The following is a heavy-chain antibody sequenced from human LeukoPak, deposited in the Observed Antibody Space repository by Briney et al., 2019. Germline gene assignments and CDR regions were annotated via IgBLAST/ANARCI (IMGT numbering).Heavy chain of an antibody. Sequence: SETLSLTCTVSGGSISSGSYYWSWIRQPAGKGLEWIGRIYTSGSTNYNPSLKSRVTISVDTSKNQFSLKLSSVTAADTAVYYCARNVVVVAANWFDPWGQGTLFTVSS. V-gene: IGHV4-61*02. CDR3: ARNVVVVAANWFDP. CDR2: IYTSGST. D-gene: IGHD2-15*01. CDR1: GGSISSGSYY. J-gene: IGHJ5*02.